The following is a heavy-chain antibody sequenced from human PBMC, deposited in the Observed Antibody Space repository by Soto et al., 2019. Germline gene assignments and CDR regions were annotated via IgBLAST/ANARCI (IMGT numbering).Heavy chain of an antibody. Sequence: DSRPTLVNPTQTLTLTFTFSGFSLSTSVMCVSWIRQPPGKALEWLALIDLDDDKYYSTSLKTRLTISKDTSKNQVVLTMTNMDPVDTATYYCARIRMIAAAGTKPQIHYYYYGMDVWGQGTTVTVSS. J-gene: IGHJ6*02. D-gene: IGHD6-13*01. CDR3: ARIRMIAAAGTKPQIHYYYYGMDV. V-gene: IGHV2-70*01. CDR2: IDLDDDK. CDR1: GFSLSTSVMC.